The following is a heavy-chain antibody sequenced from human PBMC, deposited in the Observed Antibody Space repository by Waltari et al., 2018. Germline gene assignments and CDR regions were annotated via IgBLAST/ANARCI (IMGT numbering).Heavy chain of an antibody. CDR2: INHSGST. D-gene: IGHD2-2*01. J-gene: IGHJ6*03. CDR1: GGSFSGYY. CDR3: ARHPPPAIYYMDV. V-gene: IGHV4-34*01. Sequence: QVQLQQWGAGLLKPSETLSLTCAVYGGSFSGYYWSWIRQPPGKGLEWIGEINHSGSTNYNPSRKSRVTISVDTSKNQFSLKLSSVTAADTAVYYCARHPPPAIYYMDVWGKGTTVTVSS.